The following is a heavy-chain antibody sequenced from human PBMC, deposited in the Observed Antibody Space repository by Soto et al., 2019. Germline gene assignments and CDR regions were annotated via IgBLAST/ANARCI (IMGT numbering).Heavy chain of an antibody. CDR1: GFTFSSYA. V-gene: IGHV3-23*01. CDR2: ISGSGGST. D-gene: IGHD3-3*01. Sequence: PGGSLRLSCAASGFTFSSYAMSWVRQAPWKGLEWVSAISGSGGSTYYADSVKGRFTISRDNSKNTLYLQMNSLRAEDTAVYYCATYDFWSGSPTFYYGMDVWGQGTTVTVSS. CDR3: ATYDFWSGSPTFYYGMDV. J-gene: IGHJ6*02.